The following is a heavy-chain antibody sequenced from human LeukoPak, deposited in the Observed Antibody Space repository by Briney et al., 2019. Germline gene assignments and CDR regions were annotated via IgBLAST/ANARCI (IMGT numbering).Heavy chain of an antibody. CDR2: ISGTGGRT. CDR3: AKGLHGGVGYGVDV. D-gene: IGHD3-16*01. V-gene: IGHV3-23*01. J-gene: IGHJ6*02. CDR1: GLTFSSSW. Sequence: GGSLRLSCAVSGLTFSSSWVDWVRQAPGKGLEWVSSISGTGGRTYSADSVKGRFTISRDNSKNTLYLQMKNLRVEHTAVYYCAKGLHGGVGYGVDVWGQGTTVSVSS.